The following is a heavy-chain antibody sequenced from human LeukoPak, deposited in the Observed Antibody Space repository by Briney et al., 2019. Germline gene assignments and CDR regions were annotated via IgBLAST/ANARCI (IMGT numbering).Heavy chain of an antibody. J-gene: IGHJ3*02. CDR3: ARVSTYDILTGYYIRSNAFDI. CDR2: INPNSGGT. Sequence: ASVKVSCKASGGTFSNYAINWVRQAPGQGLEWMGRINPNSGGTNYAQKFQGRVTMTRDTSISTAYMELSRLRSDDTAVYYCARVSTYDILTGYYIRSNAFDIWGQGTMVTVSS. V-gene: IGHV1-2*06. D-gene: IGHD3-9*01. CDR1: GGTFSNYA.